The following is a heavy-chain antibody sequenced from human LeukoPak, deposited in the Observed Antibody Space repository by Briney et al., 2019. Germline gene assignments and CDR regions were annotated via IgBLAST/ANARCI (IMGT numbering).Heavy chain of an antibody. V-gene: IGHV3-23*01. Sequence: PGGSLRLSCAASGFTFSSYAMSWDRQAPGKGLEWVSAISGSGGSTYYADSVKGRFTISRDNSKNTLYLQMNSLRAEDTAVYYCARHPNPWAGGPYDYWGQGTLVTVSS. D-gene: IGHD4-23*01. CDR1: GFTFSSYA. CDR2: ISGSGGST. CDR3: ARHPNPWAGGPYDY. J-gene: IGHJ4*02.